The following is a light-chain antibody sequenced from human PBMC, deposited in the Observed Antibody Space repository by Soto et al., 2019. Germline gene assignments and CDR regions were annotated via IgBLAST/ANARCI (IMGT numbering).Light chain of an antibody. CDR3: SSYTSSREV. Sequence: QSALTQPASVSGSPGQSITISCTGTSSDVGGYNYVSWYQQHPGKAPKLMIYDVSNRPSGVSNRFSGSKSGNTASLTISGLQAEDEADYYCSSYTSSREVFGTGTKGTVL. V-gene: IGLV2-14*01. CDR1: SSDVGGYNY. J-gene: IGLJ1*01. CDR2: DVS.